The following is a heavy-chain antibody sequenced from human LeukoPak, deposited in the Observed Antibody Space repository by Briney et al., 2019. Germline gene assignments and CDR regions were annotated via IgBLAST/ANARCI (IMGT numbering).Heavy chain of an antibody. CDR2: ISSSGSTI. V-gene: IGHV3-48*03. J-gene: IGHJ4*02. D-gene: IGHD6-6*01. CDR3: ARETGSSSSGY. CDR1: GFTFSSYE. Sequence: PGGSLRLSCAASGFTFSSYEMNWVRQAPGKGLEWVSYISSSGSTIYYADSVKGRFTISRDNAKNSLYLQMNSLRAEDTAVYYCARETGSSSSGYWGQGTLVTVSS.